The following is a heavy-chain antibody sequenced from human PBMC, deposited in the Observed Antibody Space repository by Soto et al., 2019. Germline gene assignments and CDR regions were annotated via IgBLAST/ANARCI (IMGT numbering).Heavy chain of an antibody. J-gene: IGHJ4*02. V-gene: IGHV3-23*01. CDR1: GFTFTSYD. Sequence: EVQLLQTGGGLVQPGGSLRLSCAASGFTFTSYDMSWVRQASGKGLEWVSTISGTGGSTYYPDSVKGRFTISRDNSKNTVYLQMNSLRTEDAAVYYCAKEMTSGYYLFDYWGQGTLVTVSS. CDR3: AKEMTSGYYLFDY. D-gene: IGHD3-22*01. CDR2: ISGTGGST.